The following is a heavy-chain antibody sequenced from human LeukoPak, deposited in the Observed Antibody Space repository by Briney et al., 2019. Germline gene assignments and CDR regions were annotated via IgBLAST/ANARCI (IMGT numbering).Heavy chain of an antibody. CDR1: GYTFTSYD. D-gene: IGHD4-17*01. Sequence: ASVKVSCKASGYTFTSYDISWVRQAPGQGLEWMGWISAYNGNTNYAQKLQGRVTMTTDTSTSTAYMELRSQRSDDTAVYYCAREGVDYGDSTGWFDPWGQGTLVTVSS. J-gene: IGHJ5*02. V-gene: IGHV1-18*01. CDR2: ISAYNGNT. CDR3: AREGVDYGDSTGWFDP.